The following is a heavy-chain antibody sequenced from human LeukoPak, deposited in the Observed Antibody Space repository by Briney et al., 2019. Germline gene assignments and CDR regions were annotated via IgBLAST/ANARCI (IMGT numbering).Heavy chain of an antibody. CDR2: ISGDGGST. CDR3: AKVRLGGAKGYFDY. CDR1: GFTFDDYA. J-gene: IGHJ4*02. V-gene: IGHV3-43*02. Sequence: GGSLRLSCAASGFTFDDYAMHWVRQAPGKGLEWVSLISGDGGSTYYADSVKGRFTISRDNSKNSLYLQMNGLRTEDTALYYCAKVRLGGAKGYFDYWGQGTLVTVSS. D-gene: IGHD1-26*01.